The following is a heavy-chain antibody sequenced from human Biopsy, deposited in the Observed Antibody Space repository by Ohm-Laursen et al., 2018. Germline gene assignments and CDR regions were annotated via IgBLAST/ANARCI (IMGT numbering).Heavy chain of an antibody. V-gene: IGHV3-74*03. D-gene: IGHD3-16*01. CDR2: INIDGSGT. CDR3: TRADRYGLDAFDM. J-gene: IGHJ3*02. Sequence: SLRLSCAASGFTFNSYWMHWVRQAPGKGLVWVSRINIDGSGTKYADSVKGRFTVSRDNAKNTLYLQMNSLTAEDTAIYYCTRADRYGLDAFDMWGQGTMVTVSS. CDR1: GFTFNSYW.